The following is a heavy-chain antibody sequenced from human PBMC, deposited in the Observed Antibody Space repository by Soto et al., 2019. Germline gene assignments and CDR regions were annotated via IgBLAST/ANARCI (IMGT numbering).Heavy chain of an antibody. CDR3: AALSQAYDSSGYYPKGDAFDI. CDR2: IVVGSGNT. CDR1: GFTFTSSA. V-gene: IGHV1-58*02. J-gene: IGHJ3*02. D-gene: IGHD3-22*01. Sequence: SVKVSCKASGFTFTSSAMQWVRQARGQRLEWIGWIVVGSGNTNYAQKFQERVTITRDMSTSTAYMELSSLRSEDTAVYYCAALSQAYDSSGYYPKGDAFDIWGQGTMVTVSS.